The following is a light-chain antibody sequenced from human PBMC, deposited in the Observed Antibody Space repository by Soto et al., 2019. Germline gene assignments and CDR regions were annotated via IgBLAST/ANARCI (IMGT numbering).Light chain of an antibody. CDR2: KAS. CDR1: QSVVYSDGIAY. V-gene: IGKV2-30*01. J-gene: IGKJ1*01. CDR3: MQGTHWPPT. Sequence: DVVMTQSPLSLPVTLGQSASISCRSSQSVVYSDGIAYLSWFQQRPGQSPRRLIYKASNRDSGVPDRFSGSESGTDFTLTISRVEAEDVGVYYCMQGTHWPPTFGRGTKVEIK.